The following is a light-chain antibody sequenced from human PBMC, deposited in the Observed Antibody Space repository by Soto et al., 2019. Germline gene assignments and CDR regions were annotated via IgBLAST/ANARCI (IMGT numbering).Light chain of an antibody. J-gene: IGLJ2*01. CDR1: SGYSNYK. V-gene: IGLV9-49*01. Sequence: QLVLTQPPSASASLGASVTLTCTLSSGYSNYKVDWYQQRPGKGPRFVMRVGTGGIVGSKGDGIPDRFSVLGSGLNRYLTIKNIQEEDESDYHCGAAPGRGSNFVKVFGGGTKVTGL. CDR3: GAAPGRGSNFVKV. CDR2: VGTGGIVG.